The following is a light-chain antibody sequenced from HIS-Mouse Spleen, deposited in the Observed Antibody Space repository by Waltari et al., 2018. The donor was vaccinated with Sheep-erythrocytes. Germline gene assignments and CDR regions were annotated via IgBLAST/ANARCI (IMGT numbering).Light chain of an antibody. V-gene: IGLV2-11*01. Sequence: QSALTQPASVSGSPGQSITISCTGTSSDVGGYNYVSWYQQHPGKAPKLMIYDVSKRPSGLPDRCSGSKSGNTASLTISGLQAEDEADYYCCSYAGSYNHVFATGTKVTVL. J-gene: IGLJ1*01. CDR1: SSDVGGYNY. CDR3: CSYAGSYNHV. CDR2: DVS.